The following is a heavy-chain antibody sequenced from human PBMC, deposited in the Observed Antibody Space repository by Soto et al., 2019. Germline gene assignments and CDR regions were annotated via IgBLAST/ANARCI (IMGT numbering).Heavy chain of an antibody. V-gene: IGHV3-21*01. J-gene: IGHJ6*02. CDR1: GFTFSSYS. CDR2: ISSSSSYI. CDR3: ASLPEGTTVTPKYGMDV. Sequence: EVQLVESGGGLVKPGGSLRLSCAASGFTFSSYSMNWVRQAPGKGLEWVSSISSSSSYIYYADSVKGRFTISRDNAKNSLYLQMNRLRAEDTAVYYCASLPEGTTVTPKYGMDVWGQGTTVTVSS. D-gene: IGHD4-17*01.